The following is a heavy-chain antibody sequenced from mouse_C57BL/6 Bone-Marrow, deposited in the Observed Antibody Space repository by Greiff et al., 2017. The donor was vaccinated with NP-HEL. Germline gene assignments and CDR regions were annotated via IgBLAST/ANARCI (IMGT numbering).Heavy chain of an antibody. CDR1: GFTFSDYY. Sequence: DVMLVESGGGLVQPGGSLKLSCAASGFTFSDYYMYWVRQTPEKRLEWVAYISNGGGSTYYPDTVKGRFTISRDNAKNTLYLQMSRLKSEDTAMYYCAREGGKGAWFAYWGQGTLVTVSA. J-gene: IGHJ3*01. CDR2: ISNGGGST. CDR3: AREGGKGAWFAY. V-gene: IGHV5-12*01.